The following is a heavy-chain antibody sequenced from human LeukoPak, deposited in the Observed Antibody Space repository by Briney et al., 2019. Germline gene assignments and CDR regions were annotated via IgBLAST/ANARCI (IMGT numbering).Heavy chain of an antibody. D-gene: IGHD7-27*01. Sequence: SETLSLTCTVPGGSISSGSYYWSWIRQPAGKGLEWIGRIYTSGSTNYNPSLKSRVTISVDTSKNQFSLKLSSVTAADTAVYYCARRELRIDAFDIWGQGTMVTVSS. J-gene: IGHJ3*02. CDR3: ARRELRIDAFDI. V-gene: IGHV4-61*02. CDR2: IYTSGST. CDR1: GGSISSGSYY.